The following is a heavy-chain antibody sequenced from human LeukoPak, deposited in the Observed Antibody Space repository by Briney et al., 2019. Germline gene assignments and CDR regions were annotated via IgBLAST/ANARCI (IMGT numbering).Heavy chain of an antibody. CDR1: GFTFSSYG. CDR3: ARSTVVTRGHFDY. V-gene: IGHV3-21*01. D-gene: IGHD4-23*01. J-gene: IGHJ4*02. Sequence: PGGSLRLSCAASGFTFSSYGMHWVRQAPGKGLEWVSSISSSSSYIYCADSVKGRFTISRDNAKNSLYLQMNSLRAEDTAVYYCARSTVVTRGHFDYWGQGTLVTVSS. CDR2: ISSSSSYI.